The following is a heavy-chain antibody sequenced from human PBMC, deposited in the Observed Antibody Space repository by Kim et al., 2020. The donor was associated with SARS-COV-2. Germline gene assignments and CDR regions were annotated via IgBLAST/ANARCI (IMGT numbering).Heavy chain of an antibody. CDR2: IYSGGTE. V-gene: IGHV3-66*01. CDR1: GFTVSSNF. J-gene: IGHJ4*01. CDR3: AREEDDFGANSGYFDY. Sequence: GGSLRLSCAASGFTVSSNFMSWVRQAPGKGLEWVSVIYSGGTERYAESVKGRFTISRDYSKNTLYLQMNRLRVEDTGIYYCAREEDDFGANSGYFDYWV. D-gene: IGHD4-17*01.